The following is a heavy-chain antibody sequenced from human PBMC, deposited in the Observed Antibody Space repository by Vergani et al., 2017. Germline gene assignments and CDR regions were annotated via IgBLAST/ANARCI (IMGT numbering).Heavy chain of an antibody. Sequence: QVQLVQSGAEVKKPGSSVKVSCKASGGTFSSYTISWVRQAPGQGLEWMGRIIPILGRANYAQKFQGRVTITADKSTSTAYMELSSLRSEDTAVYYCARGRVVVPAASDHYYYYGMDVWGQGTTVTVSS. V-gene: IGHV1-69*08. D-gene: IGHD2-2*01. J-gene: IGHJ6*02. CDR2: IIPILGRA. CDR3: ARGRVVVPAASDHYYYYGMDV. CDR1: GGTFSSYT.